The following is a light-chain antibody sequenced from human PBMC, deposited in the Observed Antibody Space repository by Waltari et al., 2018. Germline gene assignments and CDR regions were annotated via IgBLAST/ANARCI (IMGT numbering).Light chain of an antibody. Sequence: EIVMTQSPVTMSVSPGEGVTLSCTASESVGSDVAWYRHKPGQPPRLLIYVGSTRATGVPARISGSGSGTDFSLTISSLESEDFAFYYCQQSRQWPRRTFGQGTKLE. V-gene: IGKV3D-15*01. J-gene: IGKJ2*01. CDR3: QQSRQWPRRT. CDR1: ESVGSD. CDR2: VGS.